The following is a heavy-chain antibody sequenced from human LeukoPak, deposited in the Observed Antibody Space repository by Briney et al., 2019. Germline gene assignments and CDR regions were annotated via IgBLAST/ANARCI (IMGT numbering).Heavy chain of an antibody. CDR2: INPNSGGT. J-gene: IGHJ5*02. V-gene: IGHV1-2*02. D-gene: IGHD3/OR15-3a*01. Sequence: ASVKVSCKASGYTFTGYFMHWVRQAPGQGLEWMGWINPNSGGTNYAQKFQGRVTMTRDTSISTAYMELSRLRSDDTAVYYCPGSMVFGSIPIANLTWGQGPLSPSPQ. CDR3: PGSMVFGSIPIANLT. CDR1: GYTFTGYF.